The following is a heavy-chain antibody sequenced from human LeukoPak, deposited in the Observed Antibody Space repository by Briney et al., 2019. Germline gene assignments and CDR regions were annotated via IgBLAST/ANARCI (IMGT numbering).Heavy chain of an antibody. D-gene: IGHD6-19*01. V-gene: IGHV3-23*01. Sequence: GGSLRLSCAASGFTFSSYEMNWVRQAPGKGLEWVSAISGSGGSTYYADSVKGRFTISRDNSKNTLYLQMNSLRAEDTAVYYCAKRRDSSGWYSFDYWGQGTLVTVSS. CDR2: ISGSGGST. J-gene: IGHJ4*02. CDR3: AKRRDSSGWYSFDY. CDR1: GFTFSSYE.